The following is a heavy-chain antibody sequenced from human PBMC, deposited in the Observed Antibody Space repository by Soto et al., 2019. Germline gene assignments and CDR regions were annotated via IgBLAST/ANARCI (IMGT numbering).Heavy chain of an antibody. CDR1: GGSISSYY. CDR3: AGKPNALYYFDY. CDR2: IYYSGST. D-gene: IGHD2-8*01. Sequence: PSETLSLTCTVSGGSISSYYWSLIRQPPGKGLEWIGYIYYSGSTNYNPSLKSRVTISVDTSKNQFSLKLSSVTAADTAVYYCAGKPNALYYFDYWGQGALVTVSS. V-gene: IGHV4-59*08. J-gene: IGHJ4*02.